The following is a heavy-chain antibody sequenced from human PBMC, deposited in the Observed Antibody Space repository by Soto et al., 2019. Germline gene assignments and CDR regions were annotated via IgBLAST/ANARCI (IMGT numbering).Heavy chain of an antibody. V-gene: IGHV3-30-3*01. CDR1: GFTFSSYA. Sequence: QVPLVESGGGVVQPGRSLRLSCAASGFTFSSYAMHWVRQAPGKGLEWVAVISYDGSNKYYADSVKGRFTISRDNSKNTLYLQMNSLRAVDTAVYYCARDPLLGTAMVLWYFDLWGRSTLVTVSS. D-gene: IGHD5-18*01. J-gene: IGHJ2*01. CDR2: ISYDGSNK. CDR3: ARDPLLGTAMVLWYFDL.